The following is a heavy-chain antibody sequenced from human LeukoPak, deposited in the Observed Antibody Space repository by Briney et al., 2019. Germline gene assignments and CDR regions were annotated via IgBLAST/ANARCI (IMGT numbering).Heavy chain of an antibody. CDR2: VDPEDGET. J-gene: IGHJ5*02. Sequence: ASVKLSCNVSRYTFTDYYMHWVPQAPGKGLEWMGLVDPEDGETIYAEKFQGRVTITADTSTDTAYMELSGLRSEDTAVYYCATSSPGDLDWFDPWGQGTLVTVSS. D-gene: IGHD7-27*01. CDR1: RYTFTDYY. V-gene: IGHV1-69-2*01. CDR3: ATSSPGDLDWFDP.